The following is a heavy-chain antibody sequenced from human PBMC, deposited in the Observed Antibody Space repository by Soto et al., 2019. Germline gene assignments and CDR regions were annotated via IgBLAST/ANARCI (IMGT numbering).Heavy chain of an antibody. CDR1: GFIVNKNY. CDR2: IYSGGNT. Sequence: PGGSLRLSCAVSGFIVNKNYVSWVRQAPGKGLEWVSVIYSGGNTDYAESVRGRFTVSRDTSKNTVFLQMNSLRVEDTAKYYCTRDSSYYGAGRGVLDYWGQGTPVNVSS. D-gene: IGHD3-10*01. J-gene: IGHJ4*02. CDR3: TRDSSYYGAGRGVLDY. V-gene: IGHV3-66*01.